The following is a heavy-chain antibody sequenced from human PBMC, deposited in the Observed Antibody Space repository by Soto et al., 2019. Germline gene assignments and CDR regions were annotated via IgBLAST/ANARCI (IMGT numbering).Heavy chain of an antibody. J-gene: IGHJ4*02. Sequence: QVQLVESGGGVGQPGRSLRLSCAASGFTFSSYAMHWVRQAPGKGLEWVAVISYDGSNKYYADSVKGRFTISRDSSKNTLFLQMNSLTAEDTAVYYCARRTVVSLFDYWGQGTLVTVSS. CDR2: ISYDGSNK. V-gene: IGHV3-30-3*01. CDR3: ARRTVVSLFDY. D-gene: IGHD2-15*01. CDR1: GFTFSSYA.